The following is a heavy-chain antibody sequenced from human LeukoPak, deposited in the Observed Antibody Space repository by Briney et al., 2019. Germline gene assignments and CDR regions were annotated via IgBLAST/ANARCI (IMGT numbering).Heavy chain of an antibody. CDR3: AKGLWGAYYYGMDV. D-gene: IGHD3-16*01. J-gene: IGHJ6*02. CDR2: ISGSGVTT. CDR1: GFTFSRFE. Sequence: GGSLRLSCAASGFTFSRFEMHWVRQAPGKGLEWVSVISGSGVTTDYADSVMGRSTISRDNSRNALYLQLDSLRAEDTAIYFCAKGLWGAYYYGMDVWGQGTTVTVSS. V-gene: IGHV3-23*01.